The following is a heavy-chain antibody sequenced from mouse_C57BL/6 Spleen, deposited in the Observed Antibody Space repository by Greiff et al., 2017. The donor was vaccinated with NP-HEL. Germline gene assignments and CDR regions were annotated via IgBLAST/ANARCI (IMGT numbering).Heavy chain of an antibody. D-gene: IGHD1-1*01. V-gene: IGHV14-2*01. Sequence: VQLQQSGAELVKPGASVKLSCTASGFNIKDYYMNWVKQRTEQGLEWIGRIDPEDGETKYAPKFQGKATIQADTSSNTAYMQLSSLTSEDSAVCYCARGYLTTVVGDAMEYWGQGTTVTVFS. CDR2: IDPEDGET. CDR3: ARGYLTTVVGDAMEY. J-gene: IGHJ4*01. CDR1: GFNIKDYY.